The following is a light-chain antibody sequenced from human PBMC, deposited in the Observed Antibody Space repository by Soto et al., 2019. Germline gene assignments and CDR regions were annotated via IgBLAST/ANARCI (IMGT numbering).Light chain of an antibody. V-gene: IGLV2-14*01. Sequence: QSVLTQPASVSGSPGQSITISCTGTSSDVGGYNYVSWYQQHPGKAPKLMIYEVSNRPSGVSNRFSGSKSGNTASLTISGLPAEDAADYYCRSYTSSSTLVFGTGTKVTVL. CDR2: EVS. CDR3: RSYTSSSTLV. CDR1: SSDVGGYNY. J-gene: IGLJ1*01.